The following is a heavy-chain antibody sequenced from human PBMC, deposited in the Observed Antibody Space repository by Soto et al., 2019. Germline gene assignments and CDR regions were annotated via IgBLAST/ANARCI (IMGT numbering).Heavy chain of an antibody. CDR2: IGTAGDT. J-gene: IGHJ6*02. D-gene: IGHD2-8*01. CDR1: GFTFSSYD. V-gene: IGHV3-13*01. Sequence: PGGSLILSCAASGFTFSSYDMHWVRQATGKGLEWVSAIGTAGDTYYPGSVKGRFTISRENAKNSLYLQMNSLRAGDTAVYYCARGHCTNGVCYYAELGMDVWGQGTTVTVSS. CDR3: ARGHCTNGVCYYAELGMDV.